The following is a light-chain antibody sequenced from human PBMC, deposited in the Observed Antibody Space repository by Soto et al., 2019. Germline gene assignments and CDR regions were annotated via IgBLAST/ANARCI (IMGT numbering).Light chain of an antibody. J-gene: IGKJ5*01. CDR3: QQRIKRIR. V-gene: IGKV3-11*01. CDR2: DIS. Sequence: VLTHAPATLSASQVETAIHSCRASQSVAGSLAWYQQKPGQAPRLLIYDISTRAADIPARFSGSGSGTDFTLTVSSLEPEDIALYYCQQRIKRIRFGEGTRLEIK. CDR1: QSVAGS.